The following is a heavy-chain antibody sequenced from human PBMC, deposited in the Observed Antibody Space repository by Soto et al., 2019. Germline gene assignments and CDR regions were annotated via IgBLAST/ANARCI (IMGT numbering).Heavy chain of an antibody. CDR3: ARDLGGGSCYLDY. J-gene: IGHJ4*02. Sequence: NPSETLSLTCTVSGGSISSYYWSWIRQPPGKGLEWIGYIYYSGSTNYNPSLKSRVTISVDTSKNQFSLKLSSVTAADTAVYYCARDLGGGSCYLDYWGQGTLVTVSS. D-gene: IGHD2-15*01. CDR1: GGSISSYY. V-gene: IGHV4-59*01. CDR2: IYYSGST.